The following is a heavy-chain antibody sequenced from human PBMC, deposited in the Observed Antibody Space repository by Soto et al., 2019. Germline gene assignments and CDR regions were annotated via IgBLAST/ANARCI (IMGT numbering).Heavy chain of an antibody. CDR1: GGSISSYY. CDR2: IYYSGST. J-gene: IGHJ4*02. V-gene: IGHV4-59*12. Sequence: SETLSLTCTVSGGSISSYYWSWIRQPPGKGLEWIGYIYYSGSTNYNPSLKSRVTISVDKSKTQFSLRLSSVTAADTAVYYCARVISPMAPSDYWGQGTLVTVSS. D-gene: IGHD3-10*01. CDR3: ARVISPMAPSDY.